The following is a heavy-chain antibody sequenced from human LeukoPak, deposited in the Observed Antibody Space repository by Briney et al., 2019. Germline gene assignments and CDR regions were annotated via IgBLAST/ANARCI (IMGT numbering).Heavy chain of an antibody. D-gene: IGHD4-17*01. CDR3: ARDPMTTGKGPKPNWYFDL. Sequence: PSETLSLTCTVSGGSISSYYWSWIRQPPGKGLEWIGYIYHSGSTYYNPSLKSRVTISVDRSKNQFSLKLSSVTAADTAVYYCARDPMTTGKGPKPNWYFDLWGRGTLVTVSS. CDR2: IYHSGST. CDR1: GGSISSYY. J-gene: IGHJ2*01. V-gene: IGHV4-59*12.